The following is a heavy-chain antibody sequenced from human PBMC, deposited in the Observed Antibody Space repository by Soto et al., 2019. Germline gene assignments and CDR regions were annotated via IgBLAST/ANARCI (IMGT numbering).Heavy chain of an antibody. V-gene: IGHV4-30-4*01. Sequence: PSETLSLTCTVSGGSISSGDYYWSWIRQPPGKGLEWIGYIYYSGSTYYNPSLKSRVTISVDTSKNQFSLKLSSVTAADTAVYYCARGFRVVRAYYYYYYGMDVWGQGTTVTVSS. CDR1: GGSISSGDYY. CDR3: ARGFRVVRAYYYYYYGMDV. D-gene: IGHD3-3*01. J-gene: IGHJ6*02. CDR2: IYYSGST.